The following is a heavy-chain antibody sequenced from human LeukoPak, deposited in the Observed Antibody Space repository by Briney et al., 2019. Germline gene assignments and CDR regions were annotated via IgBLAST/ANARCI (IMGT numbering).Heavy chain of an antibody. CDR3: ARGDYYYYYMDV. CDR2: IYYSGST. CDR1: GGSISRSSHY. V-gene: IGHV4-61*01. J-gene: IGHJ6*03. Sequence: SETLSLTCTVSGGSISRSSHYWSWIRQPPGKGLEWIGYIYYSGSTNYNPSLKSRVTISVDTSKNQFSLKLSSVTAADTAVYYCARGDYYYYYMDVWGKGTTVTVSS.